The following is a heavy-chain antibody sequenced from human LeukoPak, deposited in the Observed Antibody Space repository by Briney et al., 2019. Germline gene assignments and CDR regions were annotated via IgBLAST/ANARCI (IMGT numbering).Heavy chain of an antibody. D-gene: IGHD3-22*01. J-gene: IGHJ4*02. CDR3: ARDLPISDSSGYYLDY. CDR2: IDNGGSYT. Sequence: GGSLRLSCAASGFIFSSKWIHWVRQAPGKGLEWVSRIDNGGSYTSSADSVKGRFTISRDNAKNTLYLQMNSLRAEDTAVYYCARDLPISDSSGYYLDYWGQGTVVTVSS. CDR1: GFIFSSKW. V-gene: IGHV3-74*01.